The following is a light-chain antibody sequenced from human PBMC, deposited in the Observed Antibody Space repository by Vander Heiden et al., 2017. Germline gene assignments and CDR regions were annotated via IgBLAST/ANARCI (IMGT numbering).Light chain of an antibody. CDR3: SSYTSTSTLYV. V-gene: IGLV2-14*01. J-gene: IGLJ1*01. CDR1: SSDIGAYNH. CDR2: DVS. Sequence: QSALTQPASVSGSPGPSITIPCSGTSSDIGAYNHVSWFQQHPDNAPNLIIYDVSIRPSGVSNRFSGSKSGNTASLTISGLLPEDEADYFCSSYTSTSTLYVFGTGTKVTVL.